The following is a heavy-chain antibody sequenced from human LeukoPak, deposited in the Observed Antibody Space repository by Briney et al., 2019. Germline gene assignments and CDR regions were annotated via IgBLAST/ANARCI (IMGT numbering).Heavy chain of an antibody. CDR2: INNSGST. V-gene: IGHV4-34*01. J-gene: IGHJ4*02. Sequence: KTSETLSLTCAVYGGSFSGYYWSWIRQPPGKGLEWVGEINNSGSTNYNTSLKSRVTISLDTSKNQYSLNLSAVTAADAAVYYCARGVYFDYWGQGTLVTVSS. CDR1: GGSFSGYY. CDR3: ARGVYFDY.